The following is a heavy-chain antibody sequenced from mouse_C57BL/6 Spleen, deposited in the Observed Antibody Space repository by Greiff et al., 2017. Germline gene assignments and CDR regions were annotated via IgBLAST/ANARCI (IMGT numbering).Heavy chain of an antibody. CDR2: IWSDGST. CDR3: ARHSITTVVAYYYAMDY. J-gene: IGHJ4*01. CDR1: GFSLTSYG. Sequence: QVQLKESGPGLVAPSQSLSITCTVSGFSLTSYGVHWVRQPPGKGLEWLVVIWSDGSTTYNSAHKSRLSISKDNSKSQVFLKMNSLQTDDTAMYYCARHSITTVVAYYYAMDYWGQGTSVTVSS. D-gene: IGHD1-1*01. V-gene: IGHV2-6-1*01.